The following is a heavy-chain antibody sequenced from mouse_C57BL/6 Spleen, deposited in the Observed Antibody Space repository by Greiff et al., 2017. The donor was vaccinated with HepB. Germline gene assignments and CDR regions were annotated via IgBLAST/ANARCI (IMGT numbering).Heavy chain of an antibody. D-gene: IGHD1-1*01. J-gene: IGHJ2*01. CDR3: ARDSYYYGSSSYFDY. V-gene: IGHV1-52*01. CDR1: GYTFTSYW. Sequence: QVQLQQPGAELVRPGSSVKLSCKASGYTFTSYWMHWVKQRPIQGLEWIGNIDPSDSETHYNQKFKDKATLTVDKSSSTAYMQLSSLTSVDSAVYYCARDSYYYGSSSYFDYWGQGTTLTVSS. CDR2: IDPSDSET.